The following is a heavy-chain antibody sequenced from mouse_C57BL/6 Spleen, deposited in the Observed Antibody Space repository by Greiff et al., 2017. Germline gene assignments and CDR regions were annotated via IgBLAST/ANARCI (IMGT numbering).Heavy chain of an antibody. CDR2: IDPEDGET. V-gene: IGHV14-2*01. CDR1: GFNIKDYY. D-gene: IGHD2-3*01. J-gene: IGHJ4*01. Sequence: EVHLVESGAELVKPGASVKLSCTASGFNIKDYYMHWVKQRTEQGLEWIGRIDPEDGETKYAPKFQGKATITADTSSNTAYLQLSSLTSEDTAVYYCATFYDGYYDYYAMDYWGQGTSVTVSS. CDR3: ATFYDGYYDYYAMDY.